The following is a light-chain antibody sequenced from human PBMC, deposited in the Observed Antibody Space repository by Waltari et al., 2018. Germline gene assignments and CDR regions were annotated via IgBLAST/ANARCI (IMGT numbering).Light chain of an antibody. CDR2: WAS. V-gene: IGKV4-1*01. CDR1: QSVLYSSNNKNY. Sequence: DIVMTQSPDCLAVSLGERATINCKHRQSVLYSSNNKNYLAWYQQKPGQPPKLLIYWASTRESGVPDRFSGSGSGTDFTLTINSLQAEDVAVYYCQQYYSTPYTFGQGTKLEIK. CDR3: QQYYSTPYT. J-gene: IGKJ2*01.